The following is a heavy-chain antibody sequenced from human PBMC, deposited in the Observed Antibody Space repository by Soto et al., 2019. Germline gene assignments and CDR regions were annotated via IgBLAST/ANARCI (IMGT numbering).Heavy chain of an antibody. CDR3: ACSPQIDALHL. Sequence: GESLKISCKGSGYKFTNNWIAWVRQLPGKGLEWMGIIFPGGADTRYSPSFQGQVTISVDKSVSAAYLQWNTLKASDTAMYYCACSPQIDALHLWGQGTMVTVSS. CDR2: IFPGGADT. CDR1: GYKFTNNW. D-gene: IGHD3-10*02. J-gene: IGHJ3*01. V-gene: IGHV5-51*01.